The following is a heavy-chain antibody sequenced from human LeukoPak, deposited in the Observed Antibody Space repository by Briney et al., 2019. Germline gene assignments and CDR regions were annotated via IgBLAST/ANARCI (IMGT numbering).Heavy chain of an antibody. V-gene: IGHV3-33*08. CDR2: IWYDGSNK. J-gene: IGHJ6*02. CDR3: ARDPDDFWSGYYIRPTDYYYGMDV. CDR1: GFTFSSYA. Sequence: GGSLRLSCAASGFTFSSYAMHWVRQAPGKGLEWVAVIWYDGSNKYYADSVKGRFTISRDNSKNTLYLQMNSLRAEDTAVYYCARDPDDFWSGYYIRPTDYYYGMDVWGQGTTVTVSS. D-gene: IGHD3-3*01.